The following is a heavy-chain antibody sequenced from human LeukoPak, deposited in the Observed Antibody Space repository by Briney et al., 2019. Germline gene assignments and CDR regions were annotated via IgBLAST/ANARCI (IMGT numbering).Heavy chain of an antibody. CDR2: IYSSGST. V-gene: IGHV4-4*07. Sequence: SETLSLTCTVSGGSISSYYWNWIRQPAGKGLEWIGRIYSSGSTNYNPSLKSRLTMSVDTSKNQFSLKLSSVTAADTAVYYCARAAYYYDLVDYWGQGTLVTVSS. CDR1: GGSISSYY. D-gene: IGHD3-22*01. J-gene: IGHJ4*02. CDR3: ARAAYYYDLVDY.